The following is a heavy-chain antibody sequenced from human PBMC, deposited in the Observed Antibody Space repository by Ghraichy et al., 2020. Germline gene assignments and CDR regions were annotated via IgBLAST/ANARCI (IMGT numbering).Heavy chain of an antibody. CDR1: GFTFNSYN. D-gene: IGHD5-18*01. CDR3: ARGGPYGYTYGYSEF. Sequence: GESLNISCAASGFTFNSYNMHWVRQAPGKGLEWLSYISFSGDTEYYAESVRGRFTISRDNAERSLYLQMSSLRAEDTAIYYCARGGPYGYTYGYSEFWGQGTLVTVSS. CDR2: ISFSGDTE. J-gene: IGHJ4*02. V-gene: IGHV3-48*01.